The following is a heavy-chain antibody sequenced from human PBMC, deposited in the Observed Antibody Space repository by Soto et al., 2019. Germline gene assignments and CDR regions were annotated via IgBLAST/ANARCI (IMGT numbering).Heavy chain of an antibody. CDR1: GGSINTYY. V-gene: IGHV4-4*07. J-gene: IGHJ4*01. Sequence: QVQLQESGPGLVKPSETLSLTCTVSGGSINTYYWTWIRQPAGKGLEWIGRIYSSGDTNYNPSLKGRVTMSVDTSKNQFSLKLTSVTAADTAVYFCGREGLYETWGHGTLVTVSS. CDR2: IYSSGDT. CDR3: GREGLYET. D-gene: IGHD2-8*01.